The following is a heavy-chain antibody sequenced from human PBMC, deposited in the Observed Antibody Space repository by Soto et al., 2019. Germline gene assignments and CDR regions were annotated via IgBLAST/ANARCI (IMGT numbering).Heavy chain of an antibody. CDR1: GFTFSSYA. D-gene: IGHD6-13*01. CDR3: AKRGYAASAGTYYFDY. Sequence: EEQLLESGGGLVQPGGSLRLSCAASGFTFSSYAMAWVRQAPGRGLEWVSAISGSGGTTYYADSVKGRFTISRDNSKSTLYLQMNSLRAEDTAIFFCAKRGYAASAGTYYFDYWGQGTLVTVSS. J-gene: IGHJ4*02. CDR2: ISGSGGTT. V-gene: IGHV3-23*01.